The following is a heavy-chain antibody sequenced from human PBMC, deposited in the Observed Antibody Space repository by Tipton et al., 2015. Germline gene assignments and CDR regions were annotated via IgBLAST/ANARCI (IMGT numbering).Heavy chain of an antibody. Sequence: LSLTCAVSAYSISSDYYWAWIRQPPGKGLEWIGSLYFSGSTYYNPSLKSRVTISIDRFKNQFSLKLSSVTAADTAVYYCASPSLPHDRGDYYFQSWGQGSLVTVSS. D-gene: IGHD2-21*02. CDR3: ASPSLPHDRGDYYFQS. CDR2: LYFSGST. V-gene: IGHV4-38-2*01. CDR1: AYSISSDYY. J-gene: IGHJ4*02.